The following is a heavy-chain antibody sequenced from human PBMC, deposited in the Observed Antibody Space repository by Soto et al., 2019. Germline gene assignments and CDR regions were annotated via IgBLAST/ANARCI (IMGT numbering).Heavy chain of an antibody. CDR3: AKDGGDYGDVYNWFDP. CDR2: IYYSGST. V-gene: IGHV4-31*03. Sequence: QVQLQESGPGLVKPSQTLSLTCTVSGGSISSGGYYWSWIRQHPGKGLEWIGYIYYSGSTFYNPSLKSRVTISVDTSKHQFSLKLSSVTAADTAVYDCAKDGGDYGDVYNWFDPWGQGTLVTVSS. D-gene: IGHD4-17*01. J-gene: IGHJ5*02. CDR1: GGSISSGGYY.